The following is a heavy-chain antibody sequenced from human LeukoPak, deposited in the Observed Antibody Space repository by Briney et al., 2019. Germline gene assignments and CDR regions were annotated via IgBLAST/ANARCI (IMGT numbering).Heavy chain of an antibody. CDR3: ARKSYGSGSYYSGFDY. Sequence: SETLSLTCTVSGGSISSYYWSWIRQPAGKGLEWIGRIYTSGSTNYNPSLKSRVTISVDTSKNQFSLKLSSVTAADTAVYYCARKSYGSGSYYSGFDYWGQGTLVTVSS. V-gene: IGHV4-4*07. CDR2: IYTSGST. J-gene: IGHJ4*02. CDR1: GGSISSYY. D-gene: IGHD3-10*01.